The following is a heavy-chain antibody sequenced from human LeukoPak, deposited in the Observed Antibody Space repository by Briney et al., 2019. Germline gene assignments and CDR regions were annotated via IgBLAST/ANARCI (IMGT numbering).Heavy chain of an antibody. CDR3: ARGPPKVAAAVQDY. CDR2: IIPILGIA. CDR1: GGTVSSYA. J-gene: IGHJ4*02. D-gene: IGHD6-13*01. V-gene: IGHV1-69*04. Sequence: ASVKVSCKASGGTVSSYAISWVRQAPGQGLEWMGRIIPILGIANYAQKFQGRGTITADKSTSTAYMELSSLRSEDTAVYYCARGPPKVAAAVQDYWGQGTLVTVSS.